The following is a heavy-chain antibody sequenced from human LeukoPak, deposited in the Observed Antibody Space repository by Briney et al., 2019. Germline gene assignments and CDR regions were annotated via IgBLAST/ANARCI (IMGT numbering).Heavy chain of an antibody. CDR1: GGSISSGSYY. CDR3: ATRGPYDSSGYDAFDI. CDR2: IYTSGST. D-gene: IGHD3-22*01. Sequence: SETLSLTCTVSGGSISSGSYYWTWIRQPAGKGLEWIGRIYTSGSTNYNPSLKSRVTISLDTSKNQFSLKLSSVTAADTAVYYCATRGPYDSSGYDAFDIWGQGTMVTVSS. V-gene: IGHV4-61*02. J-gene: IGHJ3*02.